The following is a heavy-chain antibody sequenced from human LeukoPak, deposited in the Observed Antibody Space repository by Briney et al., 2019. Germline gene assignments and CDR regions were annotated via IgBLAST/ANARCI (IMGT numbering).Heavy chain of an antibody. D-gene: IGHD5-18*01. V-gene: IGHV3-48*01. J-gene: IGHJ4*02. Sequence: GGSLRLSCAASGFSLSNCGMSWVRQAPGKGLEWVSYSSTSSGVTYYADSVKGRFTISRDNAENSLSLQMNSLRAEDTAVYYCAKGMPDMAYFDCWGQGTLVTVSS. CDR1: GFSLSNCG. CDR3: AKGMPDMAYFDC. CDR2: SSTSSGVT.